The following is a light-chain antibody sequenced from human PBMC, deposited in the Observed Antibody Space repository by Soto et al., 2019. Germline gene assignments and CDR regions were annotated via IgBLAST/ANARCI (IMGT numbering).Light chain of an antibody. V-gene: IGKV1-5*03. J-gene: IGKJ1*01. CDR3: QQYNTFQT. Sequence: DLQMTQSPSTLSASVGDRVTITCRASQSISYWLAWYQQKPGKAPKLLIYKASSLQSGVPSRFSGSGSGTEFTLTISSLQPDDFATYYCQQYNTFQTFGQGTKVEIK. CDR2: KAS. CDR1: QSISYW.